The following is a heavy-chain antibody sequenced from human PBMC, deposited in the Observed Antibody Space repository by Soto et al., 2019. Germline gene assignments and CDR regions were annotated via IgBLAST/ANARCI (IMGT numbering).Heavy chain of an antibody. CDR2: IFYSGST. D-gene: IGHD2-21*01. CDR1: GGSISTSRSY. Sequence: QLQLLESGPGLVKASETLSLTCNVSGGSISTSRSYWAWIRQPPGKGLEWLANIFYSGSTYYNPSLPSRFTVSVDTSKNEFSLKLRSVTAADTAVYYCARQPTTGDTDLWFDPWGQGTLVTVSS. J-gene: IGHJ5*02. V-gene: IGHV4-39*01. CDR3: ARQPTTGDTDLWFDP.